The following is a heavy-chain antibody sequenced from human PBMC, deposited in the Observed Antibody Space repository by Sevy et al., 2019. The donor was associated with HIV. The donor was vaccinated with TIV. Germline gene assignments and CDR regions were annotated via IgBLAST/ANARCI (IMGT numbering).Heavy chain of an antibody. CDR2: ISGSGGTT. CDR1: GFTFSNYA. D-gene: IGHD6-19*01. V-gene: IGHV3-23*01. CDR3: AKVLARGVAVAGSAWGMDV. J-gene: IGHJ6*02. Sequence: GGSLRLSCAASGFTFSNYAMNWVRQAPGKGLEWVSAISGSGGTTYDADSVKGRFTISRDKSQNTLYVQMNGLRAEDTAVYYCAKVLARGVAVAGSAWGMDVWGQGTTVTVSS.